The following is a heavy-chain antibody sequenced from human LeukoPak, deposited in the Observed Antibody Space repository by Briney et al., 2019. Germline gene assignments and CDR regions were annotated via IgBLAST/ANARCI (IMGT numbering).Heavy chain of an antibody. Sequence: SETLSLTCAVSGGSFSHHFWSWIRQPPGKGLEWIGEINHRGTSTFNPSFKSRVTISADTSTNQNSLNLTSVTAADTALYFCARGQGASRSGGYMYWFDPWGQGTQVTVSS. D-gene: IGHD2-15*01. CDR3: ARGQGASRSGGYMYWFDP. V-gene: IGHV4-34*01. CDR1: GGSFSHHF. CDR2: INHRGTS. J-gene: IGHJ5*02.